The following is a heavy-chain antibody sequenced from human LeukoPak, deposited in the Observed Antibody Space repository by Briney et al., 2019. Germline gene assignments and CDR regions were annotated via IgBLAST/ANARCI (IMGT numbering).Heavy chain of an antibody. Sequence: GASVKVSCKASGGTFSSYAISWVRQAPGQGLEWMGGIIPIFDTANYAQKFQGRVTITADESTSTAYMEVSSLRSDDTAVYYCAREGLLRLGELSYFDYWGQGTLVTVSS. J-gene: IGHJ4*02. CDR2: IIPIFDTA. CDR3: AREGLLRLGELSYFDY. V-gene: IGHV1-69*13. CDR1: GGTFSSYA. D-gene: IGHD3-16*02.